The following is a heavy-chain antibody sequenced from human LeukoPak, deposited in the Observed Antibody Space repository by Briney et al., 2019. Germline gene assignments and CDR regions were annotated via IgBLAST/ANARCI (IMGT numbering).Heavy chain of an antibody. CDR2: IYSDGDT. CDR1: GFTVSSSY. D-gene: IGHD6-19*01. V-gene: IGHV3-53*01. Sequence: PGGSLRLSCAASGFTVSSSYMSWVRQAPGKGLEWVSVIYSDGDTYYPESVKGRFTISRDNAKNSLYLQMNSLRAEDTAVYYCARVRSSGWPGINAFDIWGQGTMVTVSS. CDR3: ARVRSSGWPGINAFDI. J-gene: IGHJ3*02.